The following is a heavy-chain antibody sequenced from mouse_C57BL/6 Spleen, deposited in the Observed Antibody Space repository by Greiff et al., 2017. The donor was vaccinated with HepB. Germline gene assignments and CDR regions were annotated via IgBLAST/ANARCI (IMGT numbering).Heavy chain of an antibody. V-gene: IGHV1-19*01. CDR2: INPYNGGT. CDR1: GYTFTDYY. J-gene: IGHJ3*01. CDR3: ARGGLGRGWFAY. D-gene: IGHD4-1*01. Sequence: EVQLQQSGPVLVKPGASVKMSCKASGYTFTDYYMNWVKQSHGKSLEWIGVINPYNGGTSYNQKFKGKATLTVDKSSSTAYMELNSLTSEDSAVYYCARGGLGRGWFAYWGQGTLVTVSA.